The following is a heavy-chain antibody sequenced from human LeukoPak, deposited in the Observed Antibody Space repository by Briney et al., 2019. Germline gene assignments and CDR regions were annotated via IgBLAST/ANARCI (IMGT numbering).Heavy chain of an antibody. V-gene: IGHV3-64*01. Sequence: GGSLRLSCAASGFNFSNYVMHWVRQAQGKGLECVSAITINGDITHYANSVKGRFTISRDNSRNTLSLQMGSLRAEDMAIYYCRGVKGTDDYWGRGTLVTVSS. J-gene: IGHJ4*02. CDR1: GFNFSNYV. D-gene: IGHD3-10*01. CDR3: RGVKGTDDY. CDR2: ITINGDIT.